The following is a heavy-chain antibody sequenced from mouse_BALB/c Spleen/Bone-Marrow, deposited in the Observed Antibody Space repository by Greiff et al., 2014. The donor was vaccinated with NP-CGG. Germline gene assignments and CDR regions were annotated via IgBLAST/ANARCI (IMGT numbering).Heavy chain of an antibody. CDR1: GYSITSGYS. D-gene: IGHD3-1*01. J-gene: IGHJ4*01. V-gene: IGHV3-1*02. CDR2: IHFTGST. Sequence: EVQLQQSGPDLAKPSQSLSLTCTVTGYSITSGYSWHWIRQFPGNKLEWMGYIHFTGSTNYIPSLESRISFTRDTSKNQFFLQLSSVTTEDTATYYCARWRGATDYALDYWGQGTSVTVSS. CDR3: ARWRGATDYALDY.